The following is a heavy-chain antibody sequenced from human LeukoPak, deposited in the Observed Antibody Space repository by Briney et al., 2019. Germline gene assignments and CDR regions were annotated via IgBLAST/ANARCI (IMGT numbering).Heavy chain of an antibody. D-gene: IGHD1-1*01. Sequence: PSETLSLTCTASGGSISTNSNFFWGWIRQPPGKGLEWIGIIYYSGTTYYNPSVKSRVTIFVDTSKNLFSLRLTSVTAADTAVYYCARHRRVTNWYVDFWGQGTLVTVSS. CDR2: IYYSGTT. J-gene: IGHJ4*02. CDR1: GGSISTNSNFF. CDR3: ARHRRVTNWYVDF. V-gene: IGHV4-39*01.